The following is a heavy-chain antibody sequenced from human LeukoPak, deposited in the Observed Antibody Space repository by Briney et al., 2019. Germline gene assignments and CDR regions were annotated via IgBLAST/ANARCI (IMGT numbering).Heavy chain of an antibody. J-gene: IGHJ4*02. Sequence: SETLSLTCAVYGGSFSGYYWSWIRQPPGKGLEWIGEINHSGSTNYNPSLKSRVTISVDTSKNQFSLKLSSVTAADTAVYYCARDGFHLTYYYDRSGKTYYFDYWGQGTLVTVSS. CDR1: GGSFSGYY. CDR3: ARDGFHLTYYYDRSGKTYYFDY. CDR2: INHSGST. D-gene: IGHD3-22*01. V-gene: IGHV4-34*01.